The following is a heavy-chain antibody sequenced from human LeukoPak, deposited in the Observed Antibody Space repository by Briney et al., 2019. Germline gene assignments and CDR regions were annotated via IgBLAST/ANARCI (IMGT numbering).Heavy chain of an antibody. Sequence: ASVKVSCKASGYTFTSYGISWVRQAPGQGLEWMGWISAYNGNTNYAQKLQGRVTMTTDTSTSTAYMELRSLRSDDTAVYYCARDRELLWLGDPCFDYWGQGTLVTVSS. J-gene: IGHJ4*02. D-gene: IGHD3-10*01. CDR3: ARDRELLWLGDPCFDY. CDR1: GYTFTSYG. V-gene: IGHV1-18*01. CDR2: ISAYNGNT.